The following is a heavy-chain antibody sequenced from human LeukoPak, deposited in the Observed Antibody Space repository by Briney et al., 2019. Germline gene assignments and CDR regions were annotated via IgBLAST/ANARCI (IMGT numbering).Heavy chain of an antibody. CDR1: GGSISRYY. Sequence: ETLSLTCTVSGGSISRYYWSWIRQPPGKGLEWIGYISYSGSASYNPSLKSRVTISLDTSKNQFSLKLSSVTAADTAIYYCASQSGYSTTYYFDYWGQGTLVTVSS. CDR2: ISYSGSA. D-gene: IGHD3-3*01. CDR3: ASQSGYSTTYYFDY. V-gene: IGHV4-59*08. J-gene: IGHJ4*02.